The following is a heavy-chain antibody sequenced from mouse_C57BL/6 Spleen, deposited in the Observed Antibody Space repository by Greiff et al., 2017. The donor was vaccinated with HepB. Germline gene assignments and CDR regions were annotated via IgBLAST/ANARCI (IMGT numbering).Heavy chain of an antibody. D-gene: IGHD6-1*01. V-gene: IGHV1-64*01. CDR2: IHPNSGST. Sequence: QVQLQQPGAELVKPGASVKLSCKASGYTFTSYWMHWVKQRPGQGLEWIGMIHPNSGSTNYNEKFKSKATLTVDKSSSTAYMQLSSLTSEDSAVYYWARARSGEGAGGDWYFDVWGRGTTGTVSS. CDR3: ARARSGEGAGGDWYFDV. J-gene: IGHJ1*03. CDR1: GYTFTSYW.